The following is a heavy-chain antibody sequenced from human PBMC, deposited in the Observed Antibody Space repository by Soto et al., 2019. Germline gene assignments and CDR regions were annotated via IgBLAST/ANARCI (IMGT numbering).Heavy chain of an antibody. CDR3: ARHHSSSWYPLGAFDI. D-gene: IGHD6-13*01. Sequence: QVQLVQSGAEVKKPGASVKVSCKASGYTFTSYGISWVRQAPGQGLEWMGWISAYNGNTNYAQKLQGRVTMTTVTSTSTGYMELRSLRSDDTAVYYCARHHSSSWYPLGAFDIWGQGTMVTVSS. CDR1: GYTFTSYG. V-gene: IGHV1-18*01. J-gene: IGHJ3*02. CDR2: ISAYNGNT.